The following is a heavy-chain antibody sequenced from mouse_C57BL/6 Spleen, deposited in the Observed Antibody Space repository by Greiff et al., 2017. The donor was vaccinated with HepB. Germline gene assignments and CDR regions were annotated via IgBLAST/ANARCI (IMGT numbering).Heavy chain of an antibody. CDR2: IDPENGDT. CDR1: GFNIKDDY. Sequence: EVQLQQSGAELVRPGASVKLSCTASGFNIKDDYMHWVKQRPEQGLEWIGWIDPENGDTEYASKFQGKATITADTSSNTAYLQLSSLTSEDTAVYYFTTWVTTVVATKRYAMDYWGQGTSVTVSS. D-gene: IGHD1-1*01. CDR3: TTWVTTVVATKRYAMDY. J-gene: IGHJ4*01. V-gene: IGHV14-4*01.